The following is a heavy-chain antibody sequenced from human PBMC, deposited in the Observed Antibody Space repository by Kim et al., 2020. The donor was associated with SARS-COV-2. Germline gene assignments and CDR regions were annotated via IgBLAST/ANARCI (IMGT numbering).Heavy chain of an antibody. D-gene: IGHD2-2*01. CDR2: ST. CDR3: ARDLVVTGMAV. J-gene: IGHJ6*02. Sequence: STYHADSLKGRITLSRHNSQNTLSLQMNTLRAEDTAVYYCARDLVVTGMAVWGQGTTVTVPS. V-gene: IGHV3-53*04.